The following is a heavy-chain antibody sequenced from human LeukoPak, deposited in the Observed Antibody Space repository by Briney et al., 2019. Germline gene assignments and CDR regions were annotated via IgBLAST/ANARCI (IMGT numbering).Heavy chain of an antibody. Sequence: SETLSLTCTVSGGSVSSYYWSWIRQPPGKGLEWIGYIYYSGSTNYNPSLKSRVTISVDTSKNQFSLKLSSVTAADTAVYYCARGTVRYSSGWYNPGDYFDYWGQGTLVTVSS. D-gene: IGHD6-19*01. J-gene: IGHJ4*02. V-gene: IGHV4-59*02. CDR1: GGSVSSYY. CDR3: ARGTVRYSSGWYNPGDYFDY. CDR2: IYYSGST.